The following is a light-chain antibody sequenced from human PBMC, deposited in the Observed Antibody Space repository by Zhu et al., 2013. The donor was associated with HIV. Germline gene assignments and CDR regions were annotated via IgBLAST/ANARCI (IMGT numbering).Light chain of an antibody. J-gene: IGKJ2*03. CDR1: QSVSSSY. CDR3: QQYGSSPYS. CDR2: GAS. V-gene: IGKV3-20*01. Sequence: ENVLTQSPGTLSLSPGERATLSCRASQSVSSSYLAWYQQKPGQAPRLLIYGASTRATGIPDRFSGSGSGTDFTLSINRLEPEDFAVYYCQQYGSSPYSFGQGTTVDIK.